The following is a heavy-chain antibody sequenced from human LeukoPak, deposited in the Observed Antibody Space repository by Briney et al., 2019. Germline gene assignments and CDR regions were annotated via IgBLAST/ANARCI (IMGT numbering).Heavy chain of an antibody. D-gene: IGHD7-27*01. CDR1: GYTFTSFD. Sequence: ASVTVSCKASGYTFTSFDFNWVRQATGQGLEWMGWMKSNNGHTGYAQKFQGRVTMTRDTSISTAYMELSSLTFEDTAVYYCARGPPNWGMVGYWGQGTLVTVSS. CDR2: MKSNNGHT. J-gene: IGHJ4*02. CDR3: ARGPPNWGMVGY. V-gene: IGHV1-8*01.